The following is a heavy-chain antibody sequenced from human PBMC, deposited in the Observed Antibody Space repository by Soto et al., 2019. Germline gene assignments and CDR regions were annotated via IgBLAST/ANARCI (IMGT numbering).Heavy chain of an antibody. V-gene: IGHV3-23*01. CDR2: ISGSGGST. D-gene: IGHD6-13*01. CDR3: ANSVWYPSFYSSSWFPWSDY. CDR1: GFTFSSYA. Sequence: GGSLRLSCAASGFTFSSYAMSWVHQAPGKGLEWVSAISGSGGSTYYADSVKGRFTISRDNSKNTLYLQMNSLRAEDTAVYYCANSVWYPSFYSSSWFPWSDYWGQGTLVTVSS. J-gene: IGHJ4*02.